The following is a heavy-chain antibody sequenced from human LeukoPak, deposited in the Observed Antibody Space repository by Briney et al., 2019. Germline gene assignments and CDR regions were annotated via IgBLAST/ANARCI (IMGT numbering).Heavy chain of an antibody. CDR2: INPSGGST. J-gene: IGHJ5*02. D-gene: IGHD6-6*01. CDR1: GYTFTSYY. V-gene: IGHV1-46*01. CDR3: ARAWAARGGIGSDGIDWFDP. Sequence: ASVTVSCKASGYTFTSYYMHWVRQAPGQGLEWMGIINPSGGSTSYAQKFQGRVTMTRDMSTSTVYMELSSLRSEDTAVYYCARAWAARGGIGSDGIDWFDPWGQGTLVTVSS.